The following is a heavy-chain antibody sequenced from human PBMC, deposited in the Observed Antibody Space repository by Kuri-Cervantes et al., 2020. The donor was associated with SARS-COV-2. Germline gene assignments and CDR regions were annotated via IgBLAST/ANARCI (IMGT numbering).Heavy chain of an antibody. Sequence: GGSLRLSCAASGFTFSSYAMHWVRQAPGKGLEYVPAISSNGGSTYYANSVKGRFTIFRDNSKNTLYLQMGSLRAEDMAVYYCARGSIVVVIANLDIWGQGTMVTVSS. J-gene: IGHJ3*02. D-gene: IGHD2-21*01. CDR2: ISSNGGST. V-gene: IGHV3-64*01. CDR3: ARGSIVVVIANLDI. CDR1: GFTFSSYA.